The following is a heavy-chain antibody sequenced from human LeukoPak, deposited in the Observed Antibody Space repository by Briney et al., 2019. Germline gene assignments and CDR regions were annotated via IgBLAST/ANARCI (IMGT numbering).Heavy chain of an antibody. V-gene: IGHV1-2*02. D-gene: IGHD3-10*01. CDR2: INPDSGGT. Sequence: ASVKVSCKASGYSGTGYNVHWVRQAPGQGLEWMGWINPDSGGTNFAQKFQGRVTMTRDTSITTAYMELSRLTSDDTAVYYCARDAISRGIIDYWGQGTLVTVSS. CDR1: GYSGTGYN. CDR3: ARDAISRGIIDY. J-gene: IGHJ4*02.